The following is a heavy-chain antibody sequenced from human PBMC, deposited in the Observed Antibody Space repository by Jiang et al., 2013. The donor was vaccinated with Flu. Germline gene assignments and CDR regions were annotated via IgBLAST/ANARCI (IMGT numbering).Heavy chain of an antibody. J-gene: IGHJ4*02. CDR3: ARGTDYGDSVRLGCLGRPPFDF. V-gene: IGHV1-69*06. Sequence: GAEVKKPGSSVKVSCKASGGTFSTDAISWVRQAPGQGLEWMGGIIPFFGTTNYAQKFQGRVTITADKSTNTAYIELTSLRSEDTAMYYCARGTDYGDSVRLGCLGRPPFDFWGQG. CDR2: IIPFFGTT. CDR1: GGTFSTDA. D-gene: IGHD4-17*01.